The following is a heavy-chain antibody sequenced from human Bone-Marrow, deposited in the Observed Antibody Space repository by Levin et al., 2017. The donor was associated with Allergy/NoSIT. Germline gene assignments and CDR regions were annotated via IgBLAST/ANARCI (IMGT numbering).Heavy chain of an antibody. V-gene: IGHV3-30*04. CDR1: GFTFSSYA. CDR3: ARGGGSYYYYGMDV. D-gene: IGHD1-26*01. Sequence: GESLKISCAASGFTFSSYAMHWVRQAPGKGLERVAVISYDGSNKYYADSVKGRFTISRDNSKNTLYLQMNSLRAEDTAVYYCARGGGSYYYYGMDVWGQGTTVTVSS. J-gene: IGHJ6*02. CDR2: ISYDGSNK.